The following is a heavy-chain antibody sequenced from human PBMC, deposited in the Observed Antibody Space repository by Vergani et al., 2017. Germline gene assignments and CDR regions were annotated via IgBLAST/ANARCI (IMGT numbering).Heavy chain of an antibody. CDR3: ARGRSRVTEENYDYSCGMDG. J-gene: IGHJ6*02. D-gene: IGHD4-17*01. CDR1: GFTFSSYT. CDR2: IIPILGIA. Sequence: QVQLVQSGAEVKKPGSSVKVSCKASGFTFSSYTISWVRQAPGQGLEWMGRIIPILGIANYAQKFQGRVTITADNSTSTAYMGLSSLRSEDTDVYNCARGRSRVTEENYDYSCGMDGWGEGATVTV. V-gene: IGHV1-69*02.